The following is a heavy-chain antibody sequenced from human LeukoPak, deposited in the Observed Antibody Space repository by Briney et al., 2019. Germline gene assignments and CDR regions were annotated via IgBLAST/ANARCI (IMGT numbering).Heavy chain of an antibody. CDR2: ISAYNGNT. CDR3: ARALLWFGELLP. J-gene: IGHJ4*02. V-gene: IGHV1-18*04. CDR1: GYTFTCYG. D-gene: IGHD3-10*01. Sequence: ASVKVSCKASGYTFTCYGISWVRQAPGQGLEWMGWISAYNGNTNYAQKLQGRVTMTTDTSTSTAYMELRSLRSDDTAVYHCARALLWFGELLPWGQGTLVTVSS.